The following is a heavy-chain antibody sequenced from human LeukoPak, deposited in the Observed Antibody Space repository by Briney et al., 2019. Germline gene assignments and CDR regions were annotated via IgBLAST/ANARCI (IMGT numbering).Heavy chain of an antibody. CDR2: IYYSGST. V-gene: IGHV4-59*08. D-gene: IGHD3-16*01. CDR1: GGSISSYY. CDR3: ARHAALGGLYYFDY. J-gene: IGHJ4*02. Sequence: SETLSLTCTASGGSISSYYWSWIRQPPGKGLEWVGYIYYSGSTNYNPSLKSRVTISVDTSKNQFSLKLSSVTAADTAVYYCARHAALGGLYYFDYWGQGTLVTVSS.